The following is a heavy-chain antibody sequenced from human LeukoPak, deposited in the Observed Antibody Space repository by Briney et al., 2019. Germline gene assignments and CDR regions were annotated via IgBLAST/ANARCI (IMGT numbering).Heavy chain of an antibody. J-gene: IGHJ4*02. CDR3: ARCYGSGSCNAKGSAKKGVANIDY. CDR1: VGTMTSDY. CDR2: IYYSGTT. V-gene: IGHV4-59*01. Sequence: PSETLSLTSAVSVGTMTSDYWNCIRQPPGKGLEWIGYIYYSGTTYYNPSLKSRVTISVDTSKSQFSLTLTSVTAADTVVYYCARCYGSGSCNAKGSAKKGVANIDYWGQGTLVTVSS. D-gene: IGHD3-10*01.